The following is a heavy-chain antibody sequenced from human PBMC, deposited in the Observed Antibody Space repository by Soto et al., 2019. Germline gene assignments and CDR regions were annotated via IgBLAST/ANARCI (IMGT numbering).Heavy chain of an antibody. Sequence: QVQLVQSGAEVKEPGASVKVPCKAPGYSFTSYDINWVRQATGQGPEWMGWMNPNSGNTGYAQKFQGRVTMTRDISMRTAYLELSSLRSEDTAVYYCARKIPDTGGFDCWGQGILVTVSS. CDR3: ARKIPDTGGFDC. D-gene: IGHD2-8*02. J-gene: IGHJ4*02. V-gene: IGHV1-8*01. CDR2: MNPNSGNT. CDR1: GYSFTSYD.